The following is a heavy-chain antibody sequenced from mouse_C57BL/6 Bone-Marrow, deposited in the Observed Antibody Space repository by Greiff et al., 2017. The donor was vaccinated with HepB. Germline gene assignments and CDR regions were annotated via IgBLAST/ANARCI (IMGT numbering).Heavy chain of an antibody. J-gene: IGHJ4*01. V-gene: IGHV1-81*01. Sequence: QVQLQQSGAELARPGASVKLSCKASGYTFTSYGISWVKQRTGQGLEWIGEIYPRSGNTYYNEKFKGKATLTADKSSSTAYMELRSLTSEDSAVYFCARSGVGSAFYAMDYWGQGTSVTVSS. CDR2: IYPRSGNT. CDR1: GYTFTSYG. CDR3: ARSGVGSAFYAMDY. D-gene: IGHD1-1*02.